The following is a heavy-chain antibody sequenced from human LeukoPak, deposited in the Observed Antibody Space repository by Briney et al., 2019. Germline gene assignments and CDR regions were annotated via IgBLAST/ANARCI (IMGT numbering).Heavy chain of an antibody. CDR2: ISAYNGNT. CDR1: GYTFTSYG. V-gene: IGHV1-18*01. Sequence: GASVKVSCKASGYTFTSYGISWVRQAPGQGLEWMGWISAYNGNTNYAQKLRGRVTMTTDTSTSTAYMELRSLRSDDTAVYYCARGLLGYCSSTSCAFDYWGQGTLVTVSS. D-gene: IGHD2-2*01. CDR3: ARGLLGYCSSTSCAFDY. J-gene: IGHJ4*02.